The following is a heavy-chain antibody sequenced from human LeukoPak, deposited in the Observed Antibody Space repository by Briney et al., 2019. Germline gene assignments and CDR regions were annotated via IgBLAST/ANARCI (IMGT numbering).Heavy chain of an antibody. V-gene: IGHV3-53*01. CDR3: ASNSGWYGSYDAFDI. D-gene: IGHD6-19*01. CDR2: IYSGGST. Sequence: PGGSLRLSCAASGFTFSSYGMHWVRQAPGKGLEWVSVIYSGGSTYYADSVKGRFTISRDNSKNTLYLQMNSLRAEDTAVYYCASNSGWYGSYDAFDIWGQGTMVTVSS. CDR1: GFTFSSYG. J-gene: IGHJ3*02.